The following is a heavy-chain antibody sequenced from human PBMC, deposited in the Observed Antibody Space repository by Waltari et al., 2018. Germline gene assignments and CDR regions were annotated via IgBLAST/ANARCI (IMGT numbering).Heavy chain of an antibody. Sequence: QLQLQESGPGLGKPSETLSLTCLVSGGPITSNPHYWAWFLQPPGQGLEWIGTMSYKGATYSSPSLKSRVTLSRDTSKNHLSLKLGSVTAADTAVYYCATYIGASIGTAAFDVWGQGTMVTVSS. V-gene: IGHV4-39*02. D-gene: IGHD5-12*01. CDR3: ATYIGASIGTAAFDV. CDR1: GGPITSNPHY. CDR2: MSYKGAT. J-gene: IGHJ3*01.